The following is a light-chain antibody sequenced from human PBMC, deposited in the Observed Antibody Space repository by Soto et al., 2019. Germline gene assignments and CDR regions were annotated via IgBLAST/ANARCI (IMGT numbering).Light chain of an antibody. J-gene: IGLJ1*01. CDR1: SSDIGSYNY. CDR3: SSHTTCSTLV. Sequence: QSALTQPASVSGSPGQSIAISCTGTSSDIGSYNYVSWYQQHPGKAPKLMIHEVSNRPSGVSDRFSGSKSGNTASLTISGLQADDEADYYCSSHTTCSTLVFGTGTKVTVL. CDR2: EVS. V-gene: IGLV2-14*01.